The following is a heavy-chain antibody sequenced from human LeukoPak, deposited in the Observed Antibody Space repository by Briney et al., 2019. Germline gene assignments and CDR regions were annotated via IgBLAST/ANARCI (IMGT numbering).Heavy chain of an antibody. CDR2: IYYSGST. CDR3: ARNALGYSGYDWGWGYFDY. CDR1: GGSISSSSYY. Sequence: KASETLSLTCTVSGGSISSSSYYWGWIRQPPGKGLEWIGSIYYSGSTNYNPSLKSRVTISVDTSKNQFSLKLSSVTAADTAVYYCARNALGYSGYDWGWGYFDYWGQGTLVTVSS. V-gene: IGHV4-39*07. J-gene: IGHJ4*02. D-gene: IGHD5-12*01.